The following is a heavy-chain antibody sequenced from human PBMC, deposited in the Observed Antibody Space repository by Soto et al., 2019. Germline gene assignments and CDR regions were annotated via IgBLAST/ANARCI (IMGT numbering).Heavy chain of an antibody. J-gene: IGHJ4*02. CDR3: ARSPGAYCGGDCYSGGFDY. CDR2: INPNSGGT. D-gene: IGHD2-21*02. Sequence: GASVKVSCKASGYTFTGYYMHWVRQAPGQGLEWMGWINPNSGGTNYAQKFQGWVTMTRDTSISTAYMELSRLRSDDTAVYYCARSPGAYCGGDCYSGGFDYWGRGTLVTVSS. CDR1: GYTFTGYY. V-gene: IGHV1-2*04.